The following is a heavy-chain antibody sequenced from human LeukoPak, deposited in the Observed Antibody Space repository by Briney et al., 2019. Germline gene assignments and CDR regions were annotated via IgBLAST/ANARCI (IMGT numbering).Heavy chain of an antibody. D-gene: IGHD1-26*01. CDR2: ISGSGGST. CDR1: GFTFSSYA. Sequence: GGSLRLSCAASGFTFSSYAMSWVRQAPGKGLEWVSAISGSGGSTYYADSVKGRFTISKDNSKNTLYLQMNSLRAEDTAVYYCAKVVSGSYYLGAFDIWGQGTMVTVSS. V-gene: IGHV3-23*01. CDR3: AKVVSGSYYLGAFDI. J-gene: IGHJ3*02.